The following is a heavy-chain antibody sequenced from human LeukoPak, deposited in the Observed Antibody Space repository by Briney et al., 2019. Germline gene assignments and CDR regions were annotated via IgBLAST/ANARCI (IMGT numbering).Heavy chain of an antibody. CDR3: AKPSGWFDP. J-gene: IGHJ5*02. D-gene: IGHD3-10*01. CDR1: GFTFNSYA. Sequence: GGSLRLSCAASGFTFNSYAMSWVRQAPGKGLEWVSTISGSGGTTYYAASVRGRLTISRDNSKNTLYLQMNSLRVEDTAVFYCAKPSGWFDPWGQGTLVTVSS. V-gene: IGHV3-23*01. CDR2: ISGSGGTT.